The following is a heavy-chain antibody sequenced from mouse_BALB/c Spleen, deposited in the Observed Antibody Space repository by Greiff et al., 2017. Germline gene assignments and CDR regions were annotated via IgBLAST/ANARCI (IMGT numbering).Heavy chain of an antibody. V-gene: IGHV5-6-5*01. CDR3: ARGGGIYDGYYVRYFDV. J-gene: IGHJ1*01. D-gene: IGHD2-3*01. CDR2: ISSGGST. CDR1: GFTFSSYA. Sequence: EVKLVESGGGLVKPGGSLKLSCAASGFTFSSYAMSWVRQTPEKRLEWVASISSGGSTYYPDSVKGRFTISRDNARNILYLQMSSLRSEDTAMYYCARGGGIYDGYYVRYFDVWGAGTTVTVSS.